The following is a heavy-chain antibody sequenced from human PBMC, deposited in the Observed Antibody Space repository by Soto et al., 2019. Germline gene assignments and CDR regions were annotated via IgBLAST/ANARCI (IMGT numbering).Heavy chain of an antibody. V-gene: IGHV1-3*01. Sequence: ASVKVSCKASGYTFTSYAIHWVRQAPGQRLEWMGWINAGNGNTKYSQKFQGRVTITRDTSASTAYMEPSSLRSEDTAVYYCARDPGYSYGYNWGQGTLVTVSS. CDR2: INAGNGNT. CDR3: ARDPGYSYGYN. J-gene: IGHJ4*02. D-gene: IGHD5-18*01. CDR1: GYTFTSYA.